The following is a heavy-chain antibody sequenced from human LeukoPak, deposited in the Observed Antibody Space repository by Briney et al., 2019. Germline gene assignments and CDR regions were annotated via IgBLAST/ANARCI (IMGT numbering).Heavy chain of an antibody. V-gene: IGHV3-53*05. CDR1: GFTVSSNY. Sequence: GGSLRLSCAASGFTVSSNYMSWVRQAPRKGLEWVSVIYGGGHTDYADPVKGRFTISRDNSKNTLYLQMNSLRTDDTAEYYCSTLGYCSGGSCFDYWGRGTLVIVSS. CDR2: IYGGGHT. J-gene: IGHJ4*02. CDR3: STLGYCSGGSCFDY. D-gene: IGHD2-15*01.